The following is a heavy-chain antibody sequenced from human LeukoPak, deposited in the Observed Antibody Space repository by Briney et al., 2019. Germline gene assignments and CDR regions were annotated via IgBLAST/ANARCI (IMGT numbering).Heavy chain of an antibody. V-gene: IGHV3-15*01. CDR2: IKSASDGGTT. CDR1: GFTFTNAW. D-gene: IGHD3-22*01. J-gene: IGHJ4*02. CDR3: TTEYYYDSSGSLFYFDY. Sequence: GGSLRLSCTASGFTFTNAWMTWVRQAPGKGLVWVGRIKSASDGGTTDYAAPVKGRFTISRDDSKNTLYLQMDSLNSEDSAEYYCTTEYYYDSSGSLFYFDYWGQGSLVTVSS.